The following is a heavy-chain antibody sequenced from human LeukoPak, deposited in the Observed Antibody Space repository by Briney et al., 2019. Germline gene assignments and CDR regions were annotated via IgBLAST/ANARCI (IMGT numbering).Heavy chain of an antibody. CDR3: ARAFMVRGAYDY. J-gene: IGHJ4*02. CDR1: GYTFTSYD. CDR2: MNPNSGNT. D-gene: IGHD3-10*01. Sequence: ASVKVSCKASGYTFTSYDINWVRQATGQGLEWMGWMNPNSGNTGYAQKFQGRVTMTRNTSISTAYMGLSSLRSEDTAVYYCARAFMVRGAYDYWGQGTLVIVSS. V-gene: IGHV1-8*01.